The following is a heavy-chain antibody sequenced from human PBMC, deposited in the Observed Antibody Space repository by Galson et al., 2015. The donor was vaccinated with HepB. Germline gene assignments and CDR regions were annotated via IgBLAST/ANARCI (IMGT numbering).Heavy chain of an antibody. Sequence: QSGAEVKKPGESLRISCKGSGYSFTSYWISWVRQMPGKGLEWMGRIDPSDSYTNYSPSFQGHVTISADKSISTAYLQWSSLKASDTAMYYCARLYYDSSGYYYVLGWDYWGQGTLVTVSS. J-gene: IGHJ4*02. V-gene: IGHV5-10-1*01. CDR2: IDPSDSYT. D-gene: IGHD3-22*01. CDR3: ARLYYDSSGYYYVLGWDY. CDR1: GYSFTSYW.